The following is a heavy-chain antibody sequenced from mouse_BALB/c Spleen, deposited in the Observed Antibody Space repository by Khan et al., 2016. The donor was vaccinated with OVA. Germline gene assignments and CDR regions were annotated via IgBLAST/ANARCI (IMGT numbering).Heavy chain of an antibody. V-gene: IGHV1S81*02. J-gene: IGHJ3*01. Sequence: QVQLQQPGAELVKPGASVKLSCKASGYTFTSYYMYWVKQRPGQGLEWIGGINPSDGGTNFNEKFKSKATLTVDKSSSTAYMQLSSLTSEDCAGYYCTRSGWAAFAYWGQGTLVTVSA. CDR2: INPSDGGT. CDR3: TRSGWAAFAY. D-gene: IGHD1-1*02. CDR1: GYTFTSYY.